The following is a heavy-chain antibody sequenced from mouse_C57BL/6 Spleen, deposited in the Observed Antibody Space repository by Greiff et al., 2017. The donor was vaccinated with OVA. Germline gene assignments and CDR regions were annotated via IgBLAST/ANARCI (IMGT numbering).Heavy chain of an antibody. CDR3: ASLLDSSGYAAY. Sequence: QVQLQQPGAELVRPGSSVKLSCKASGYTFTSYWMHWVKQRPIQGLEWIGNIDPSDSETHYNQKFKDKATLTVDKSSSTAYMQLSSLTSEDSAVYYCASLLDSSGYAAYWGQGTLVTVSA. CDR1: GYTFTSYW. CDR2: IDPSDSET. J-gene: IGHJ3*01. V-gene: IGHV1-52*01. D-gene: IGHD3-2*02.